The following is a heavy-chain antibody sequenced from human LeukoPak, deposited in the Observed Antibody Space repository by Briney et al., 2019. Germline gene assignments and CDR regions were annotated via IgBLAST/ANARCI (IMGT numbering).Heavy chain of an antibody. D-gene: IGHD3-10*01. V-gene: IGHV4-34*01. J-gene: IGHJ4*02. CDR1: GGSFSGYY. CDR3: ARGLPRHGPMVRGVRGGNYFDY. Sequence: PSETLSLTCAVYGGSFSGYYWSWIRQPPGKGLEWIGEINHSGSTNYNPSLKSRVTISVDTSMNQFSLKLSSVTAADTAVYYCARGLPRHGPMVRGVRGGNYFDYWGQGTLVTVSS. CDR2: INHSGST.